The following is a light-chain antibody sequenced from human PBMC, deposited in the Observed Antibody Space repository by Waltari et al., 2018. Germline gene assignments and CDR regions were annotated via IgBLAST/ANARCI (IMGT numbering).Light chain of an antibody. V-gene: IGLV3-21*04. CDR1: NIGRKS. J-gene: IGLJ1*01. CDR3: QVWHSSVEQSYVFASYV. Sequence: SYVLTQSPSVSVTPGETARITCGGDNIGRKSVNWYQQRQGQAPVMVMHYNSDRPSGIPERFSGSNSGNTATLTITRVEAGDEADYYCQVWHSSVEQSYVFASYVFGSGTKVTVL. CDR2: YNS.